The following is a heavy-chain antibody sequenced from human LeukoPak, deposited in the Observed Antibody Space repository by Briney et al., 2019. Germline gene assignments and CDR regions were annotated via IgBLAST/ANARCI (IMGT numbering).Heavy chain of an antibody. CDR3: ARVSQDSRGYKHVFDY. V-gene: IGHV1-46*01. CDR2: ITPSGGSS. J-gene: IGHJ4*02. D-gene: IGHD3-22*01. CDR1: VYTFTN. Sequence: ASVNVSCKTSVYTFTNIHWVRQAPGQGLEWMGIITPSGGSSTYAQTFQGRVTMTRDTSTSTVYMELSSLRSEDTAVYFCARVSQDSRGYKHVFDYWGQGTLVTVSS.